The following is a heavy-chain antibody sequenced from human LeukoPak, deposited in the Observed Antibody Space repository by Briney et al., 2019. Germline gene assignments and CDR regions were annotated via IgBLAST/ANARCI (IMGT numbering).Heavy chain of an antibody. V-gene: IGHV3-43D*04. Sequence: GGSLRLSCLASGFTFDNSAMHWVRHAPGKGLEWVSLINWDGTNTLYANSVRGRFTISRDNNINSLYLHMNNLRLEDSAVYHCAKDGGVSGLNWFDSWGQGTLVTVSS. CDR2: INWDGTNT. J-gene: IGHJ5*01. CDR1: GFTFDNSA. D-gene: IGHD3-16*01. CDR3: AKDGGVSGLNWFDS.